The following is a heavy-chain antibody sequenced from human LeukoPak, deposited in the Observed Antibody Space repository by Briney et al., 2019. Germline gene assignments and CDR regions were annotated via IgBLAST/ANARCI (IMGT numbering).Heavy chain of an antibody. CDR1: GFTFSSYG. CDR3: AKEGGFGTTFDY. D-gene: IGHD3-16*01. CDR2: ISYDGSNK. Sequence: GRSLRLSCAASGFTFSSYGTHWVRQAPGKGLEWVAVISYDGSNKYYADSVKGRFTISRDNSKNTLYLQMNSLRAEDTAVYYCAKEGGFGTTFDYWGQGTLVTVSS. V-gene: IGHV3-30*18. J-gene: IGHJ4*02.